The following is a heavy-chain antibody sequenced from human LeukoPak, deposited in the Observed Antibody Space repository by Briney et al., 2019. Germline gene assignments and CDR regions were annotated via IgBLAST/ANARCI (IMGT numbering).Heavy chain of an antibody. D-gene: IGHD3-9*01. CDR2: IYYSGST. CDR1: GGSIRSSRQY. CDR3: ARLDILTGYYKYYYYYGMDV. V-gene: IGHV4-39*01. J-gene: IGHJ6*02. Sequence: SEPLPLLCTVSGGSIRSSRQYWGVIHQPPGKGLEWIGSIYYSGSTHYNPALKSRVPISVDTSKTQFSLKLSSVTAADTAVYYCARLDILTGYYKYYYYYGMDVWGQGTTVTVSS.